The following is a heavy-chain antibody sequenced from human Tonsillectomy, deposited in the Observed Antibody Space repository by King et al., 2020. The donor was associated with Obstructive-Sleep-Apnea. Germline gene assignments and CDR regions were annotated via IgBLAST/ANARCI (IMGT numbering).Heavy chain of an antibody. Sequence: QLQESGPGLVKPSETLSLTCTVSGGSISSYYWSWIRQPPGKGLEWIGCISYTSGRSDYNPSLKSRVTISGDTSKNQFPLNLSSVTAADTAVYYCARDLTFGYFDYWGQGIPVTVSS. CDR2: ISYTSGRS. CDR1: GGSISSYY. J-gene: IGHJ4*02. CDR3: ARDLTFGYFDY. V-gene: IGHV4-59*01. D-gene: IGHD1-14*01.